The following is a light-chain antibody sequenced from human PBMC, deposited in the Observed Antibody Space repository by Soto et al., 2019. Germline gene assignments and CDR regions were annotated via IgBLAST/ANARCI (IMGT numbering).Light chain of an antibody. Sequence: EILMTQSPATLSVSPGERPTLSCRASQSISSNLAWYQQKPGQPPRLLIYGISTRATGIPARFSGSGSGTEFTLTISSLQSEDFAVYYCQQYNNWPPWTFGQGTKVEI. CDR1: QSISSN. J-gene: IGKJ1*01. CDR2: GIS. V-gene: IGKV3-15*01. CDR3: QQYNNWPPWT.